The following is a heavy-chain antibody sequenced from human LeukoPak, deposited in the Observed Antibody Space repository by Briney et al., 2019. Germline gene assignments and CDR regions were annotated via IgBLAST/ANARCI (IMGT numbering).Heavy chain of an antibody. V-gene: IGHV1-18*01. CDR1: GYTFTNYA. CDR3: ARGGSRSRRGDDAFDI. D-gene: IGHD3-10*01. CDR2: ISAYNGNT. J-gene: IGHJ3*02. Sequence: ASVKVSCKASGYTFTNYAMNWVRQAPGQGLEWMGWISAYNGNTELAQKIQGRVTLATDASTSTAYVELRSLTSDDTAVYFCARGGSRSRRGDDAFDIWGQGTMVTVSS.